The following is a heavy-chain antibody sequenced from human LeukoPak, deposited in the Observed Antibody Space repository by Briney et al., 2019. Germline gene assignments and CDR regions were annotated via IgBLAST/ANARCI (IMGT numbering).Heavy chain of an antibody. CDR2: IYYSGST. V-gene: IGHV4-31*03. J-gene: IGHJ4*02. D-gene: IGHD3-22*01. CDR1: GGSISSGGYY. Sequence: PQTLSLTCTVSGGSISSGGYYWSWIRQHPGKGLEWIGYIYYSGSTYYNPSLKSRVTISVDTSKNQFSLKLSSVTAADTAVYYCASSNYYDSSGYLRVFDYWGQGTLVTVSS. CDR3: ASSNYYDSSGYLRVFDY.